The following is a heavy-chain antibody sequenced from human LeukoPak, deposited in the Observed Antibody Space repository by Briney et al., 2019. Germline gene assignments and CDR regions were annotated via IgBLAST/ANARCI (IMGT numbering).Heavy chain of an antibody. CDR3: ARDKAYKIVVADVDY. J-gene: IGHJ4*02. V-gene: IGHV3-30-3*01. Sequence: GRSLRLSCAASGFTFNNYAMHWVRQAPGKGLEWVAAISYDGSNKYCADSVKGRFTISRDNSKNTLYLQMNSLRAEDTAVYYCARDKAYKIVVADVDYWGQGTLVTVSS. CDR1: GFTFNNYA. CDR2: ISYDGSNK. D-gene: IGHD3-22*01.